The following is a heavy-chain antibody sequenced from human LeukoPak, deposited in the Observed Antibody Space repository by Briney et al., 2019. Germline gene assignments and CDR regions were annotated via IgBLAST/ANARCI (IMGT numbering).Heavy chain of an antibody. CDR3: ARGGDGFDI. Sequence: ASVKVSCKASGYTFTSYGISWVRQAPGQGLEWMGWINPNNGGTNYAQKFQGRVTMTRDTSISTVYMELSRLTSDDTAVYYCARGGDGFDIWGQGTMVTVSS. J-gene: IGHJ3*02. V-gene: IGHV1-2*02. CDR1: GYTFTSYG. CDR2: INPNNGGT.